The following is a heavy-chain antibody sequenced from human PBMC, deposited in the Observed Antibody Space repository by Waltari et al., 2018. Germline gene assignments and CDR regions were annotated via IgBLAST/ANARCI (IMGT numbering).Heavy chain of an antibody. CDR3: GRAGYRNYNNYVKY. J-gene: IGHJ4*02. CDR1: GFTFSDYT. Sequence: EVQLVESGGGLVQPGGSPRLSCAASGFTFSDYTMFWVRQAPGKGLEYVSVINTLGSSTYYANSVRGRFTISRDNSKSTLYLQMGSLRPEDMAVYYCGRAGYRNYNNYVKYWGQGTLVTVSS. CDR2: INTLGSST. D-gene: IGHD4-4*01. V-gene: IGHV3-64*01.